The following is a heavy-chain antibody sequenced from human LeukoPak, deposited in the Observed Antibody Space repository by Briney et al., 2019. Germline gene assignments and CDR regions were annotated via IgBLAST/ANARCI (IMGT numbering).Heavy chain of an antibody. V-gene: IGHV3-21*01. CDR2: ISSSSSYI. CDR1: GFTFSSYS. J-gene: IGHJ4*02. Sequence: GGSLRLSCAASGFTFSSYSMNWVRQAPGKGLEWVSTISSSSSYIYYADSVKGRFTISRDNAKNSLYLQMNSLRAEDTAVYYCARDGVVVVAAEQFYFDYWGQGALVTVSS. CDR3: ARDGVVVVAAEQFYFDY. D-gene: IGHD2-15*01.